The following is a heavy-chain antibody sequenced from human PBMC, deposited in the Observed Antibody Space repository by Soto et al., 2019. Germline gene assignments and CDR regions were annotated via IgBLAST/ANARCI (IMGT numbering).Heavy chain of an antibody. V-gene: IGHV4-39*01. CDR2: IYYSGTT. CDR3: ARQSPDYLGSVGWFDP. Sequence: SETLSLTCTVSGGTISSSSYYWVWIRQPPGKGLEWIGSIYYSGTTYYNPSLKSRVTISVDTSKNQFSLKLRSVTAADTAVYYCARQSPDYLGSVGWFDPWGQGTLVTVSS. D-gene: IGHD1-26*01. CDR1: GGTISSSSYY. J-gene: IGHJ5*02.